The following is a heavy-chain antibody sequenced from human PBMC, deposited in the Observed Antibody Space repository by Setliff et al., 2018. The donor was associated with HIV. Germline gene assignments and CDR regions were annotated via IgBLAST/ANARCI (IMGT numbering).Heavy chain of an antibody. CDR2: ISAYNGNT. J-gene: IGHJ4*02. CDR1: GYTFTSYG. D-gene: IGHD1-7*01. CDR3: ARVWDWNYDLGY. Sequence: ASVKVSCKASGYTFTSYGISWVRQAPGQGLEWMGWISAYNGNTNYAQKFRGRVTMTGDTSTSTAYMELRSLKSDDTAVYYCARVWDWNYDLGYWGQGTLVTVSS. V-gene: IGHV1-18*01.